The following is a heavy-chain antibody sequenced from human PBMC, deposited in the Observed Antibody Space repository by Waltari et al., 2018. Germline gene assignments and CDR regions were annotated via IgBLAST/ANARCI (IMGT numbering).Heavy chain of an antibody. D-gene: IGHD2-2*01. J-gene: IGHJ5*02. CDR2: IRGKNGNT. V-gene: IGHV1-18*04. CDR1: GYIFTNYG. CDR3: AKDRHQLIEEGFLLALDP. Sequence: QVQLVQSGAEVKKPGASLKVSCKASGYIFTNYGISWVRQAPGQGLEWMGWIRGKNGNTNFAQKFLGRLTMAKDTSTNTVYMELSRLTSDDTAVYYCAKDRHQLIEEGFLLALDPWGQGTLVTVSS.